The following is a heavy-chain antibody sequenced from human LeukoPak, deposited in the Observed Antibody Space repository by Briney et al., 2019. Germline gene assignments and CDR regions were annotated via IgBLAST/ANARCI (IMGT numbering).Heavy chain of an antibody. CDR3: ARDYLYCSGGSCPTYYFDY. Sequence: ASVKVSCKASGYTFTGYYMHWVRQAPGQGLEWMGWINPNSGGTNYAQKFQGRVTMTRDTSISTAYMELSRLRSDDTAVYYCARDYLYCSGGSCPTYYFDYWGQGTLVTVSS. J-gene: IGHJ4*02. CDR2: INPNSGGT. V-gene: IGHV1-2*02. CDR1: GYTFTGYY. D-gene: IGHD2-15*01.